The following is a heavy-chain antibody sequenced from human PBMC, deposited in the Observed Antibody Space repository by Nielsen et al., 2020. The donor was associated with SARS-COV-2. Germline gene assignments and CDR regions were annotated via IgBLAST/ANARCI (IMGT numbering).Heavy chain of an antibody. J-gene: IGHJ4*02. V-gene: IGHV3-21*01. CDR3: AREELLDSSRDY. Sequence: GESLKISCAASGFPFTSYTMAWVRQAPGKGLEWVSSVSIRSTYIYHADSVKGRFTVSRDNAKRALYLQMNSLRAEDTAVYYCAREELLDSSRDYWGQGTLVTVSS. CDR1: GFPFTSYT. CDR2: VSIRSTYI. D-gene: IGHD6-13*01.